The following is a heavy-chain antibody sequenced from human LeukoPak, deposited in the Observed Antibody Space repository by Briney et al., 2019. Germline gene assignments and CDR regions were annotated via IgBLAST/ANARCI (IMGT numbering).Heavy chain of an antibody. CDR3: ARRDYYGSGSSHHSYMDV. V-gene: IGHV3-11*01. CDR1: GFTFSDYY. J-gene: IGHJ6*03. CDR2: ISSSGSTI. D-gene: IGHD3-10*01. Sequence: PGGSLRLSCAASGFTFSDYYMSWIRQAPGKGLEWVSYISSSGSTIYYADSVKGRFTISRDNAKNSLYLQMNSLRAEDTAVYYCARRDYYGSGSSHHSYMDVWGKGTTVSVSS.